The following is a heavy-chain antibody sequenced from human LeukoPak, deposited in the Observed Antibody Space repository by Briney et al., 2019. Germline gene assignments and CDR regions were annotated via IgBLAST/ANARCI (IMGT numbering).Heavy chain of an antibody. CDR3: AKDLAQSMVRGVTLDFDY. J-gene: IGHJ4*02. CDR1: GFTFSSYA. V-gene: IGHV3-23*01. Sequence: PGGSLRLSCAASGFTFSSYAMSWVRQAPGKGLEWVSAISGSGGSTYYADSVKGRFTISRDNSKNTLYLQMNSLRAEDTAVYYCAKDLAQSMVRGVTLDFDYWGQGTLVTVSS. D-gene: IGHD3-10*01. CDR2: ISGSGGST.